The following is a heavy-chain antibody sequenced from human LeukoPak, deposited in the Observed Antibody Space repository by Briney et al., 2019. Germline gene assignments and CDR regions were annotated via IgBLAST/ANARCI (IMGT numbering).Heavy chain of an antibody. CDR1: GFTFSSYA. V-gene: IGHV3-30-3*01. CDR3: ARGVAGGWYGDY. D-gene: IGHD6-19*01. J-gene: IGHJ4*02. Sequence: GGSLRLSCAASGFTFSSYAMSWVRQAPGKGLEWVAVISYDGSNKYYADSVKGRFTISRDNSKNTLYLQMNSLRAEDTAVYYCARGVAGGWYGDYWGQGTLVTVSS. CDR2: ISYDGSNK.